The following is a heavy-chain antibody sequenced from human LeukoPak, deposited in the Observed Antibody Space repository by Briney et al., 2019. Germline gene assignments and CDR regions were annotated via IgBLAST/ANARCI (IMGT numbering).Heavy chain of an antibody. CDR2: ISWDGGNT. J-gene: IGHJ6*02. D-gene: IGHD3-10*01. CDR1: GFIFDDYV. V-gene: IGHV3-43D*03. CDR3: AKDISGGLMVRGVIIMPSQYYYGLDV. Sequence: GGSLRLSCAASGFIFDDYVMHWVRQAPGKGLEWVSLISWDGGNTYYADSVKGRFTISRDNSKNSLYLQMNSLRAEDTALYYCAKDISGGLMVRGVIIMPSQYYYGLDVWGQGTTVTVSS.